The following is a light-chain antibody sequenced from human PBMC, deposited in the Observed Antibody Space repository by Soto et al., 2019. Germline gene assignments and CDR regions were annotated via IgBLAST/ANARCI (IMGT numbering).Light chain of an antibody. Sequence: EIVLTQSPGTLSLSPGESATLSCKASERIYINSFAWYYQKPGQPPRLLIYSASTSATGIPDRFSGSGSGTDLVLSIDRLDAEDSAIYYCQQYSASPFTFGPGPRVDIK. CDR1: ERIYINS. CDR3: QQYSASPFT. CDR2: SAS. V-gene: IGKV3-20*01. J-gene: IGKJ3*01.